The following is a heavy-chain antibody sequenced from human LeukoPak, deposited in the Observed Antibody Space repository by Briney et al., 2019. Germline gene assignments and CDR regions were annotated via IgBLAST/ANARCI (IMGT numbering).Heavy chain of an antibody. Sequence: GGSLRLSCAASGISFSAHGMHWVRQAPGKGLEWVAIIRFDGSNIHYADSVKGRFTISRDNSKNTLYLQMNSLRAEDTAVYYCAKQLGYCSDGSCYFPYWGQGTLVTVSS. CDR1: GISFSAHG. D-gene: IGHD2-15*01. V-gene: IGHV3-30*02. CDR3: AKQLGYCSDGSCYFPY. J-gene: IGHJ4*02. CDR2: IRFDGSNI.